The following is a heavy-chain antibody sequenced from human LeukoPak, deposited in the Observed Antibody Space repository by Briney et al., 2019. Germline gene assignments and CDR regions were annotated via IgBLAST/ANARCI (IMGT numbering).Heavy chain of an antibody. CDR2: IIPILGIA. CDR3: APRGYSNPFDY. CDR1: GGTFSSYA. D-gene: IGHD4-11*01. Sequence: ASVKVSCKASGGTFSSYAISWVRQAPGQGLEWMGRIIPILGIANYAQKFQGRVTITADKSTSTAYMELSSLRSDDTAVYYCAPRGYSNPFDYWGQGTLVTVSS. J-gene: IGHJ4*02. V-gene: IGHV1-69*04.